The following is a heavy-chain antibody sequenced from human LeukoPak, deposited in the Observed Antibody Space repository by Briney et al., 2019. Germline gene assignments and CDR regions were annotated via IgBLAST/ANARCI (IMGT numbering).Heavy chain of an antibody. J-gene: IGHJ4*02. CDR1: GYTFTSYG. Sequence: ASVKVSCKASGYTFTSYGISWVRQAPGQGLEWMGWISAYNGNTNYAQKLQGRVTMTRDTSISTAYMELSRLRSDDTAVYYCARVGYYYDSSGYYYGYWGQGTLVTVSS. D-gene: IGHD3-22*01. CDR2: ISAYNGNT. V-gene: IGHV1-18*01. CDR3: ARVGYYYDSSGYYYGY.